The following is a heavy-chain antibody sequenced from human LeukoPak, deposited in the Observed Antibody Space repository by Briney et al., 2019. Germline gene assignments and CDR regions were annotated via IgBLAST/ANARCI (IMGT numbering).Heavy chain of an antibody. Sequence: SETLSLTCAVYGGSFSGYYWSWIRQPPGKGLEWIGEINHSGSTNYNLSLKSRVTISVDTSKNQFSLKLSSVTAADTAVYYCARLDSSSKYNWFDPWGQGTLVTVSS. CDR1: GGSFSGYY. J-gene: IGHJ5*02. CDR3: ARLDSSSKYNWFDP. CDR2: INHSGST. D-gene: IGHD3-22*01. V-gene: IGHV4-34*01.